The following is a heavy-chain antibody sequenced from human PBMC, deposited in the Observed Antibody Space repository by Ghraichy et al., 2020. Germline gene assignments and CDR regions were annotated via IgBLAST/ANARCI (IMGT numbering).Heavy chain of an antibody. CDR3: AKQDTRGGKCLDF. J-gene: IGHJ4*02. CDR1: GFTFGNHW. Sequence: GALRLSCVVSGFTFGNHWMHWVRQAPGKGLEWVANIRLDGGDKYYLDSVKGRFTISRDNAKNSLYLQMNSLRVDDSAVYYCAKQDTRGGKCLDFWGPGTSVIVS. V-gene: IGHV3-7*03. CDR2: IRLDGGDK. D-gene: IGHD2-15*01.